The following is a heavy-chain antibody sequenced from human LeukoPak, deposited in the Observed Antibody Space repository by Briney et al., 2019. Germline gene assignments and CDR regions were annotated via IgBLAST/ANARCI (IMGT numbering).Heavy chain of an antibody. V-gene: IGHV3-7*01. Sequence: GGSLRLSCAASGFTFSSYWMSWVRQAPGKGLEWVANIKQDGSEKKYVDSVKGRFTISRDNAKNSLYLQMNGLRAEDTAVYYCARTNPDYYDSSGRGYFDYWGQGTLVTVSS. CDR2: IKQDGSEK. D-gene: IGHD3-22*01. J-gene: IGHJ4*02. CDR3: ARTNPDYYDSSGRGYFDY. CDR1: GFTFSSYW.